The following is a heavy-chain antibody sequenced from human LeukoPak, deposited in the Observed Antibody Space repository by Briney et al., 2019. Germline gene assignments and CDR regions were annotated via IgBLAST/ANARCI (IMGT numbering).Heavy chain of an antibody. J-gene: IGHJ3*02. Sequence: SETLSLTCAVYGGSFSGYYWSWIRQPPGKGLEWIGEINHSGSTNYNPSLKSRVTISVDTSKNQFSLKLSSVTAADTAVYYCARGLRSGVAFDIWGQGTMVTVSS. V-gene: IGHV4-34*01. CDR2: INHSGST. CDR3: ARGLRSGVAFDI. D-gene: IGHD1-26*01. CDR1: GGSFSGYY.